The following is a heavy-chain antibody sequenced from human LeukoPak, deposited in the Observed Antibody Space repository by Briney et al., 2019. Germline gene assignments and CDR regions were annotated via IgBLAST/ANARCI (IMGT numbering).Heavy chain of an antibody. D-gene: IGHD3-10*01. CDR2: IIYDGNNK. V-gene: IGHV3-30*01. Sequence: PGGSLRLSCTASGFTFSRYVIHWVRQAPGKGLEWVACIIYDGNNKFHSDSVKGRFTISRDNSRNTLYLQMNSLRGEDAAVYSCARGGIPTGPYYYFYYMDVWGKGTAVTVS. J-gene: IGHJ6*03. CDR3: ARGGIPTGPYYYFYYMDV. CDR1: GFTFSRYV.